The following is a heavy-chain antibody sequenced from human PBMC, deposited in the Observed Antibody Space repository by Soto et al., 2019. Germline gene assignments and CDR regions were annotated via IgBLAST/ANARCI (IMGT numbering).Heavy chain of an antibody. CDR3: AREVNTVIMPGDTEDYSGLDV. J-gene: IGHJ6*02. CDR1: GYVFSSSF. Sequence: ASVKVSCKASGYVFSSSFVHWVRQAPGQGLEWMAMINPTVGSTSYAHNFQGRIAVTRDTSTATVYLDLSSLRSADTAIYYCAREVNTVIMPGDTEDYSGLDVWGQGTTVTVSS. D-gene: IGHD2-21*02. V-gene: IGHV1-46*01. CDR2: INPTVGST.